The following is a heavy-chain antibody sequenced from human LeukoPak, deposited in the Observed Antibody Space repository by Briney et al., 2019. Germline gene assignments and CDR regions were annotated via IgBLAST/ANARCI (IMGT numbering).Heavy chain of an antibody. CDR1: GFTFSSYW. CDR3: ARVLTIFGVVNDAFDI. D-gene: IGHD3-3*01. CDR2: INSDGSST. Sequence: PGGSLRLSCAASGFTFSSYWMHWVRQAPGKGLVWVSLINSDGSSTIYADSVKGRFTISRDNAKNTLCLQMKSLRAEDTAVYYFARVLTIFGVVNDAFDIWGQGTMVTVSS. J-gene: IGHJ3*02. V-gene: IGHV3-74*01.